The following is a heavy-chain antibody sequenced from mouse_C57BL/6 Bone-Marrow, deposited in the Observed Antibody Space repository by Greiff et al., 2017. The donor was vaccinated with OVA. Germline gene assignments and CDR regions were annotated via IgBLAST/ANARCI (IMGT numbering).Heavy chain of an antibody. CDR2: IDPEDGDT. CDR1: GFNIKDYY. CDR3: TYYYYGSRGAY. Sequence: VQLQQSGAELVRPGASVKLSCTASGFNIKDYYMHWVKQRPEQGLEWIGRIDPEDGDTEYAPKFQGKATMTADTSSNTAYLQLSSLTSEDTAVYYCTYYYYGSRGAYWGQGTLVTVSA. J-gene: IGHJ3*01. D-gene: IGHD1-1*01. V-gene: IGHV14-1*01.